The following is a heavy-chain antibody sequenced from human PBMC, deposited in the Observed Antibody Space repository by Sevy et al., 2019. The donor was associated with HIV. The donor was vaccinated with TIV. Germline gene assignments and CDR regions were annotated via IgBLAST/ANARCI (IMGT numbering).Heavy chain of an antibody. J-gene: IGHJ6*02. CDR1: GFRFNDYG. CDR3: AKIMSQARITAGMGGLFFAVTDYYHMDV. D-gene: IGHD6-13*01. Sequence: GGSLRLSCVTSGFRFNDYGMNWVRQPPGKGLEWVAFIRLDGGNRNYADSVKGRFTIARDNSKNTLYLEMNNLGPDDTAVYYCAKIMSQARITAGMGGLFFAVTDYYHMDVWGQGTTVTVSS. CDR2: IRLDGGNR. V-gene: IGHV3-30*02.